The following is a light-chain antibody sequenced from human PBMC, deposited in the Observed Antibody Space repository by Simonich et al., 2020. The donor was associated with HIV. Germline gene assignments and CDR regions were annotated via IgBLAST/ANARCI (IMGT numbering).Light chain of an antibody. Sequence: QSALTQPASVSGSPGQSITISCTGTGSDVGVYNYVSWYQQHPVKAPKLMIYDISKRPSGVSNRFSGSKSGNTASLTISGLQAEDEADYYCSSYTSSTTYVLFGGGTKLTVL. J-gene: IGLJ2*01. CDR1: GSDVGVYNY. CDR3: SSYTSSTTYVL. V-gene: IGLV2-14*01. CDR2: DIS.